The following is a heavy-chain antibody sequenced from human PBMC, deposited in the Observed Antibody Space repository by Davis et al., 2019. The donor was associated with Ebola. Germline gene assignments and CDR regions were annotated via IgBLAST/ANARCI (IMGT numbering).Heavy chain of an antibody. D-gene: IGHD6-19*01. CDR2: INAGNGNT. V-gene: IGHV1-3*01. Sequence: AASVKVSCKASGYTFTSYAMHWVRQAPGQRLEWMGWINAGNGNTKYSQKFQGRVTITRDTSASTAYMALSSLRSEDTAVYYCARDSSGWYYFDYWGQGTLVTVSS. CDR1: GYTFTSYA. J-gene: IGHJ4*02. CDR3: ARDSSGWYYFDY.